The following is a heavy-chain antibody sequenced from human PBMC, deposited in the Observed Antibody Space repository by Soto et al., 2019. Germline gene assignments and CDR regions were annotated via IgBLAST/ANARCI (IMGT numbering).Heavy chain of an antibody. V-gene: IGHV1-18*01. D-gene: IGHD3-22*01. CDR1: VYTSPSYG. Sequence: SVTVSCKTSVYTSPSYGISWVRQAPGQGLEWMGWITANNVNTNYAQKFQGRVTMTTDTSTATAYMELRSLRSDDTAVYYCARDMGGYYFEPNDYWGQGTLVT. CDR3: ARDMGGYYFEPNDY. CDR2: ITANNVNT. J-gene: IGHJ4*02.